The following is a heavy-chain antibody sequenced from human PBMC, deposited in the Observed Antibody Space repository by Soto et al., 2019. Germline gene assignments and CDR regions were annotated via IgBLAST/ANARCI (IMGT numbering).Heavy chain of an antibody. J-gene: IGHJ4*02. Sequence: QVQLVESGGGVVQPGRSLRLSCAASGFTFNRYGMHWVRKATGKGLEWVAIIWFDGSHTYYTDSVKGRFTISRDNSENTLYLEMHSLRVEDTAVYYCVRESDRKTSSAAGPDGDYWGQGTLVTVSS. CDR3: VRESDRKTSSAAGPDGDY. CDR2: IWFDGSHT. D-gene: IGHD6-13*01. V-gene: IGHV3-33*01. CDR1: GFTFNRYG.